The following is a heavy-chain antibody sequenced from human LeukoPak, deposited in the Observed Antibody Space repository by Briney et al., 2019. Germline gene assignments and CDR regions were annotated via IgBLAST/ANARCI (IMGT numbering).Heavy chain of an antibody. CDR3: ARVKCIRSSISCYEWGYFDY. J-gene: IGHJ4*02. CDR1: GGSISSYY. V-gene: IGHV4-59*01. Sequence: SETLSLTCTVPGGSISSYYWSWIRQPPGKGLEWIGYIYYGGSTNYNPSLKSRVTISVDTSKNQFSLKLSSVTAADTAVYYCARVKCIRSSISCYEWGYFDYWGQGTLVTVSS. D-gene: IGHD2-2*01. CDR2: IYYGGST.